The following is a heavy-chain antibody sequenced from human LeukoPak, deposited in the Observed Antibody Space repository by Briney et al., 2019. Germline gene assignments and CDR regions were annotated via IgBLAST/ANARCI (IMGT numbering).Heavy chain of an antibody. D-gene: IGHD2-21*01. J-gene: IGHJ6*03. CDR3: ARNSPYYSYMDV. V-gene: IGHV1-2*02. CDR1: GYTFRHYY. Sequence: ASVRVSCEASGYTFRHYYIHWVRQAPGQGLEWMGWINPYSGATNSAQKFQGRVTVTRDTPITTAYMELRRLRSDDTAVYYCARNSPYYSYMDVWGEGTTVTVSS. CDR2: INPYSGAT.